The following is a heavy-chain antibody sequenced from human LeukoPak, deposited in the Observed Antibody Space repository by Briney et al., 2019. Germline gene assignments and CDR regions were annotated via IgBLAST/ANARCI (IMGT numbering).Heavy chain of an antibody. CDR3: ARLFHCTNGACYGPNTEDY. J-gene: IGHJ4*02. V-gene: IGHV4-61*02. CDR2: IYTSGST. D-gene: IGHD2-8*01. Sequence: SETLSLTCTVSGGSISSGSYYWSWIRQPAGKGLEWIGRIYTSGSTNYNPSLKSRVAISVDTSKNQFSLKLSSVTAADTAVYYCARLFHCTNGACYGPNTEDYWGQGTLVTVSS. CDR1: GGSISSGSYY.